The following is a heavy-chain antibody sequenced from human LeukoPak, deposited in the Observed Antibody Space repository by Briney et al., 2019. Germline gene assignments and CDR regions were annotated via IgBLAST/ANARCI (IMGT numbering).Heavy chain of an antibody. J-gene: IGHJ4*02. V-gene: IGHV4-39*07. CDR1: GGSISSYY. CDR2: IYYSGST. D-gene: IGHD3-16*01. Sequence: SETLSLTCTVSGGSISSYYWGWIRQPPGKGLEWIGSIYYSGSTYYNPSLKSRVTISVDTSKNQFSLKLSSVTAADTAVYYCARAPHGGPFDYWGQGTLVTVSS. CDR3: ARAPHGGPFDY.